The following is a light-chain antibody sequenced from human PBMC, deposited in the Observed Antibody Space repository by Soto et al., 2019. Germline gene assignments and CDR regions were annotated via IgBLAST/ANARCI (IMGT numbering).Light chain of an antibody. Sequence: EIVLTKSPATLSLSPGERATLSCRASQSVSSYLAWYKQKPGQAPRLLIYDASNRATGIPARFSGSESVTDFTLTISRLEPEDFAVYYCQQRSNWPRLTFGGGTKVEIK. CDR2: DAS. V-gene: IGKV3-11*01. J-gene: IGKJ4*01. CDR3: QQRSNWPRLT. CDR1: QSVSSY.